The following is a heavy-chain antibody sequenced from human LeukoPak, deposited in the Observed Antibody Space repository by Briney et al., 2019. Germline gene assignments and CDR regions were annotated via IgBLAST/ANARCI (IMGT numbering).Heavy chain of an antibody. CDR1: GYAFTSYD. CDR2: MNPNSGNT. V-gene: IGHV1-8*01. Sequence: ASVKVSCKASGYAFTSYDINWVRQATGQGLEWMGWMNPNSGNTGYAQKFQGRVTMTRNTSISTAYMELSSLRSEDTAVYYCARLVVFRGAARDTNTQWGQGTLVTVSS. J-gene: IGHJ4*02. CDR3: ARLVVFRGAARDTNTQ. D-gene: IGHD3-10*01.